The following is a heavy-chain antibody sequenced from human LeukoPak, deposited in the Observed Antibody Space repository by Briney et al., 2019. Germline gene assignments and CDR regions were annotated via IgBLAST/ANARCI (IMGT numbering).Heavy chain of an antibody. V-gene: IGHV3-30*02. CDR1: GFTFSSYG. CDR3: AKGGEGVVPAALPPDY. Sequence: TGGSLRLSCAASGFTFSSYGMHWVRQAPGKGLEWVAFIRYDGSNKYYADSVKGRFTISRDNSKNTLYLQMNSLRAEDTAVYYYAKGGEGVVPAALPPDYWGQGTLVTVSS. CDR2: IRYDGSNK. J-gene: IGHJ4*02. D-gene: IGHD2-2*01.